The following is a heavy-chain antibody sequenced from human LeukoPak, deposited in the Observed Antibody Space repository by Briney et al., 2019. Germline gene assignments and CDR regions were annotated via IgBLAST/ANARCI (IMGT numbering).Heavy chain of an antibody. CDR3: ARAPSEIGAYYPAYFPH. CDR2: IKSDGSA. CDR1: GFTFSTYW. Sequence: GGSLRLSCAASGFTFSTYWMHWVRQPPGQGQVRVSRIKSDGSANDEDSLKSRCTITRDNATNTLSLHMNSLTPEHTGVYYCARAPSEIGAYYPAYFPHWGQGPLVTVSS. V-gene: IGHV3-74*01. D-gene: IGHD3-22*01. J-gene: IGHJ1*01.